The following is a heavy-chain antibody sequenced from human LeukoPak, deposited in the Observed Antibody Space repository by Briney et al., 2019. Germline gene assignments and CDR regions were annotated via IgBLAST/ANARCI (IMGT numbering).Heavy chain of an antibody. J-gene: IGHJ5*02. Sequence: GASVKVSCKASGYTFTSYGISWVRQAPGQGLEWMGIINPSGGSTSYAQKFQGRVTMTRDMSTSTVYMELSSLRSEDTAVYYCAREGGGEDFWSGYYPNWFDPWGQGTLVTVSS. D-gene: IGHD3-3*01. CDR1: GYTFTSYG. CDR2: INPSGGST. V-gene: IGHV1-46*01. CDR3: AREGGGEDFWSGYYPNWFDP.